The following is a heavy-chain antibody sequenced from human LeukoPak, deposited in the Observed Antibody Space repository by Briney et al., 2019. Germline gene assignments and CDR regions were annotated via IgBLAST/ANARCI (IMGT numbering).Heavy chain of an antibody. CDR2: INHSGST. J-gene: IGHJ5*02. CDR1: GGSFSGYY. V-gene: IGHV4-34*01. CDR3: ARRRLSYDYVWGSYRSWFDP. Sequence: SETLSLTCAVYGGSFSGYYWSWIRQPPGKGLEWIGEINHSGSTNYNPSPKSRVTISVDTSKNQFSLKLSSVTAADTAVYYCARRRLSYDYVWGSYRSWFDPWGQGTLVTVSS. D-gene: IGHD3-16*02.